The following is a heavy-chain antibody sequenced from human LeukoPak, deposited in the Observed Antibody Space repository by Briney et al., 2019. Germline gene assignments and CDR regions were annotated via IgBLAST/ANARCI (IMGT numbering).Heavy chain of an antibody. CDR3: ARGRIYFDY. CDR2: ISTSGSII. V-gene: IGHV3-48*03. CDR1: GFTFSSYE. J-gene: IGHJ4*02. Sequence: GGSLRLSCAASGFTFSSYEIHWVRQAPGKGLAWVSYISTSGSIINYADSVKGRFTISRDNAKNSLYLQMNSLTAEDTALYYCARGRIYFDYWGQGTLVTVSS.